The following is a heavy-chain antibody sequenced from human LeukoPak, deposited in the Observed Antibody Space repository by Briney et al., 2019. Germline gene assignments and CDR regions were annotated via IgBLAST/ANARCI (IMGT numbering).Heavy chain of an antibody. V-gene: IGHV3-15*01. CDR2: IKSQTDGGTT. Sequence: PGGSLRLSCATSGFTLSNAWMSSVRQAPGRGLECVGRIKSQTDGGTTDYAAPVKGRFTTSRDESKNTLYLQTNSLKTKDTAVYYCTGPDVVVTAFFDYGGQGTLVTVS. CDR1: GFTLSNAW. CDR3: TGPDVVVTAFFDY. J-gene: IGHJ4*02. D-gene: IGHD2-21*02.